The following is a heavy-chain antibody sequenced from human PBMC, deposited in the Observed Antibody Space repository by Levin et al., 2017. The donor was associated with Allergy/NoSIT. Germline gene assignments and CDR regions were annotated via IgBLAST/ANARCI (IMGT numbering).Heavy chain of an antibody. CDR3: AIRESIVVVPAAISYDAFDS. Sequence: PGGSLRLSCAASGFTFSSYAMSWVRQAPGKGLEWVSAISGSGGSTYYADSVKGRFTISRDNSKNTLYLQMNSLRAEDTAVYYCAIRESIVVVPAAISYDAFDSWGQGTMVTVSS. D-gene: IGHD2-2*02. CDR1: GFTFSSYA. J-gene: IGHJ3*02. CDR2: ISGSGGST. V-gene: IGHV3-23*01.